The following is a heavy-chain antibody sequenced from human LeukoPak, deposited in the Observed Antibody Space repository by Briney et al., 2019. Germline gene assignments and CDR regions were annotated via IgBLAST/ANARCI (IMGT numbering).Heavy chain of an antibody. J-gene: IGHJ3*02. V-gene: IGHV1-2*06. CDR3: ARDFGQWLLPDAFDI. CDR2: INPNSGGT. Sequence: ASVKVSCKASGYTFTGYYMHWVRQAPGQGLEWMGRINPNSGGTNYAQKFQGRVTMTRDKSMSTAYMELSRLRSDDTAVYYCARDFGQWLLPDAFDIWGQGTMDTVPS. CDR1: GYTFTGYY. D-gene: IGHD6-19*01.